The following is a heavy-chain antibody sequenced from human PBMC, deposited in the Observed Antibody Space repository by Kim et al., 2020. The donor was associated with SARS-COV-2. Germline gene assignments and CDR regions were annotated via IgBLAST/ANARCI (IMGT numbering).Heavy chain of an antibody. J-gene: IGHJ4*02. Sequence: STYYADSVKGRFTISRDNSKNTLYLQMNSLRAEDTAVYYCAKVRTTAPQYWGQGTLVTVSS. CDR3: AKVRTTAPQY. V-gene: IGHV3-23*01. D-gene: IGHD1-1*01. CDR2: ST.